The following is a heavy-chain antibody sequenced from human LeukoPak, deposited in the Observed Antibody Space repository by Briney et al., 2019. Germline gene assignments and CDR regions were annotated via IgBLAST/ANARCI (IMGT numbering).Heavy chain of an antibody. CDR3: ARGIRYFDWLPPFDY. D-gene: IGHD3-9*01. CDR2: IYHSGST. J-gene: IGHJ4*02. Sequence: SETLSLTCTVSGYSISSGYYWGWTRQPPGKGLEWIGGIYHSGSTYYNPSLKSRVTISVDTSKNQFSLKLSSVTAADTAVYCCARGIRYFDWLPPFDYWGQGTLVTVSS. CDR1: GYSISSGYY. V-gene: IGHV4-38-2*02.